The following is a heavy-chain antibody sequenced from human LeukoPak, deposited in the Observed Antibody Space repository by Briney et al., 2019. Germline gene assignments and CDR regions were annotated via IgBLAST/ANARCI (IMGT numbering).Heavy chain of an antibody. D-gene: IGHD7-27*01. CDR2: IIPIFGTA. CDR3: ARQGGWGSSFDY. Sequence: SVKVSCKASGGTFSSYAISWVRQAPGQGLEWMGGIIPIFGTANYAQKFQGRVTITADESTSTAYMELSSLKASDTAMYYCARQGGWGSSFDYWGQGTLVTVSS. J-gene: IGHJ4*02. V-gene: IGHV1-69*13. CDR1: GGTFSSYA.